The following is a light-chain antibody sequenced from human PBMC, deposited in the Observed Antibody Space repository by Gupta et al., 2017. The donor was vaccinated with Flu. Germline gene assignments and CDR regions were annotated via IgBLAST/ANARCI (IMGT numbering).Light chain of an antibody. CDR3: LQAYDTPQR. CDR1: QTVLYSSNHKNY. V-gene: IGKV4-1*01. J-gene: IGKJ1*01. Sequence: DILMTQSPESLAVSLAERATSNCKSSQTVLYSSNHKNYLAWYQQKPVQPPKLPIYWASTRESGVPDRFSGRGSGTDFTRTISSLQAEDVAVYSCLQAYDTPQRFGQGTXLEIK. CDR2: WAS.